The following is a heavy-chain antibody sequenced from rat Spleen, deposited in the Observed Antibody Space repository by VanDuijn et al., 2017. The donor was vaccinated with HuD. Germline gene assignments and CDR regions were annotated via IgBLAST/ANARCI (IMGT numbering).Heavy chain of an antibody. Sequence: QVQLKESGPGLVQPSQTLSLTCTVSGFSLTSYDVHWVRQPTGKGLEWMGVIWTGGSTDYNSDLKSRLSISRETSKSQVFLKMNSLQTEDIATYYCARDSFYYDGTYYYGEYYVMDAWGQGASVTVSS. CDR3: ARDSFYYDGTYYYGEYYVMDA. CDR2: IWTGGST. V-gene: IGHV2-30*01. D-gene: IGHD1-12*02. J-gene: IGHJ4*01. CDR1: GFSLTSYD.